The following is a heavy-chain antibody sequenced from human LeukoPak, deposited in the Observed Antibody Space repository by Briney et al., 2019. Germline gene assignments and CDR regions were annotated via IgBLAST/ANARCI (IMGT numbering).Heavy chain of an antibody. CDR2: IYYTGST. J-gene: IGHJ4*02. CDR3: ARGEVDTKDFTYYYDSSGYSWFHY. V-gene: IGHV4-59*01. Sequence: PSETLSLTCTVSGGSISRDYWSWIRQPPGKGLEWIGYIYYTGSTNYNPSLKSRVTISVDTSKNQFSLKLSSVTAADTAVYYCARGEVDTKDFTYYYDSSGYSWFHYWGQGTLVTVSS. D-gene: IGHD3-22*01. CDR1: GGSISRDY.